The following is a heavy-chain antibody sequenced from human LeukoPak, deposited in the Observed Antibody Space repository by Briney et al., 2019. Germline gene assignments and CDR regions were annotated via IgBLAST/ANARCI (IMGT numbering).Heavy chain of an antibody. CDR3: ARDRRLRGNSDY. V-gene: IGHV4-59*01. J-gene: IGHJ4*02. D-gene: IGHD3-16*01. Sequence: PSETLSLTCTVSGGSISSYYWSWIRQPPGKGLEWIGYIYYSGSTNYNPSLKSRVTISVDTSKNQFSLKLSSVTAADTAVYYCARDRRLRGNSDYWGQGTLVTVSS. CDR1: GGSISSYY. CDR2: IYYSGST.